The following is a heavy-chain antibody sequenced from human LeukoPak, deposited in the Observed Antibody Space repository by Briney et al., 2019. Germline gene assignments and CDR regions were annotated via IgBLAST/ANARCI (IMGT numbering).Heavy chain of an antibody. J-gene: IGHJ6*03. D-gene: IGHD3-16*01. CDR2: ISYNGADI. V-gene: IGHV3-30*04. Sequence: GGSLRLSCEGSGFIFRSYTMHWVRQAPGRGLEWLTVISYNGADIEYSDSVKGRFTISRDNSKETLYLQMSSLRVEDTAVYYCAKGMLNYYYMDAWGKGTTVTVSS. CDR1: GFIFRSYT. CDR3: AKGMLNYYYMDA.